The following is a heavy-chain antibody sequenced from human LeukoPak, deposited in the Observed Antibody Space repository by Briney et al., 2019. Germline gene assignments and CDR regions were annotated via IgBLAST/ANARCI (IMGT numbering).Heavy chain of an antibody. CDR1: GGFISSSSYY. J-gene: IGHJ1*01. V-gene: IGHV4-39*01. Sequence: SETLSLTCTISGGFISSSSYYWGWIRQPPGKGLEWIGDIYYSGSTYYNPALKSRVSMSIDTSKNQFSLELRSVAAADTALYYCARRRYYDSTGYLEWGQGTLVTVTS. CDR3: ARRRYYDSTGYLE. D-gene: IGHD3-22*01. CDR2: IYYSGST.